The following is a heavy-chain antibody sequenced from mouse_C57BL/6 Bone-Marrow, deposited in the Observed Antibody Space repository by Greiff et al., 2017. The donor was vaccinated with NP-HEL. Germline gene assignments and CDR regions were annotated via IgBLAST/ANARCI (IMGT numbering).Heavy chain of an antibody. CDR2: ISSGGSYT. Sequence: DVMLVESGGDLVKPGGSLKLSCAASGFTFSSYGMSWVRQTPDKRLEWVATISSGGSYTYYPDSVKGRFTISRDNAKNTLYLQMSSLETEDTAMYYCASRGLEYYYAMDYWGQGTSVTVSS. CDR3: ASRGLEYYYAMDY. J-gene: IGHJ4*01. V-gene: IGHV5-6*02. CDR1: GFTFSSYG.